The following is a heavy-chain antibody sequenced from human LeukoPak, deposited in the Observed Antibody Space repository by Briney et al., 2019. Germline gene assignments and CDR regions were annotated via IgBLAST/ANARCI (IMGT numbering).Heavy chain of an antibody. V-gene: IGHV3-21*01. CDR2: ITSSSSDI. Sequence: GGSLRLSCAVSGFTFSSYSMNWVRQAPGKGLEWVSSITSSSSDIYYADSLKGRFTISRDNAKNSLYLQMNNLRAEDTAVYYCARGGEQRVNWYFDLWGCGTLVTVSS. J-gene: IGHJ2*01. CDR1: GFTFSSYS. D-gene: IGHD6-25*01. CDR3: ARGGEQRVNWYFDL.